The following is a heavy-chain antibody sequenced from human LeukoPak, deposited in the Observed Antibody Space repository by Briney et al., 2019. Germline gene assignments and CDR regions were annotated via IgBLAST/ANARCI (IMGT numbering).Heavy chain of an antibody. CDR2: VGRSRTTI. CDR3: ATWLRALDY. D-gene: IGHD5-12*01. Sequence: GGSLRLSCAASGFSFSSYDMNWVRQAPGKGLEWVSYVGRSRTTIYYADSVRGRFTISRDNAKNSLYLQMNSLRDEDTAVYYCATWLRALDYWGQGTLVTVS. CDR1: GFSFSSYD. J-gene: IGHJ4*02. V-gene: IGHV3-48*02.